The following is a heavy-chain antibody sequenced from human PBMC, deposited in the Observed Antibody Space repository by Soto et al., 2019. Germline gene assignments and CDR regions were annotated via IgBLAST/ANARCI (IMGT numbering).Heavy chain of an antibody. CDR3: ARQTNSSPARGPNWFDP. CDR2: TYHSGTT. Sequence: QVQLRESGPGLVRPSGTLSLTCAVYGDSINTSHWWSWVRQTPGKGLEWIGETYHSGTTNYNPSLKSRVTISMHKSKNLLSLKLNSVTAADTALYFCARQTNSSPARGPNWFDPWGQGALVTVSS. D-gene: IGHD6-19*01. CDR1: GDSINTSHW. V-gene: IGHV4-4*02. J-gene: IGHJ5*02.